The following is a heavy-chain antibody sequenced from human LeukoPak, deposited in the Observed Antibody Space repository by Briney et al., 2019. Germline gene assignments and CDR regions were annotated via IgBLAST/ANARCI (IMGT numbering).Heavy chain of an antibody. CDR2: ISSSGSTI. V-gene: IGHV3-11*01. Sequence: KSGGSLRLSCAASGFTFSDYYMSWIRQAPGKGLEWVSYISSSGSTIYYADSVKGRFTISRDNAKNSLYLQMNSLRAEDTAVYYCARAVRQWRDLEYWGQGTLVTVSS. CDR3: ARAVRQWRDLEY. J-gene: IGHJ4*02. D-gene: IGHD6-19*01. CDR1: GFTFSDYY.